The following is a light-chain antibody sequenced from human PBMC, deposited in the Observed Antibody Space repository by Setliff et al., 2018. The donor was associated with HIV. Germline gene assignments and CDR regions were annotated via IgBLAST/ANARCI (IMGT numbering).Light chain of an antibody. Sequence: QSALTQPASVSGSPGQSITISCTGTYSDIGGYNYVSWYQQHPGKAPKLIIYGVSNRPSGISNRFSGSKSGNTASLTIAGLRTEDEGDYYCSSYASNTPLWVFGGGTKVTVL. CDR2: GVS. CDR1: YSDIGGYNY. V-gene: IGLV2-14*01. J-gene: IGLJ3*02. CDR3: SSYASNTPLWV.